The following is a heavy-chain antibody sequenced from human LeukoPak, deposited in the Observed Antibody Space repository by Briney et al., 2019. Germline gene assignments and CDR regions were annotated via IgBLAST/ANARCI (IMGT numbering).Heavy chain of an antibody. V-gene: IGHV3-23*01. CDR2: VSGSGAST. J-gene: IGHJ1*01. D-gene: IGHD2-21*02. CDR1: GFTFISYA. CDR3: ARVYASNGLYCGGDCYSVEYFQH. Sequence: GGSLRLSCAASGFTFISYAMTWVRQAPGKGLEWVSAVSGSGASTYYADSVKVRFTISRDNSKNTLYLQMNSLRAEDTAVYYCARVYASNGLYCGGDCYSVEYFQHWGQGTLVTVSS.